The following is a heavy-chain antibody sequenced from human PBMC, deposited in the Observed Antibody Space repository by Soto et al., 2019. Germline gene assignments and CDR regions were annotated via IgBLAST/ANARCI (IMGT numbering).Heavy chain of an antibody. CDR2: MSFDGSISSNGANT. V-gene: IGHV3-30*03. CDR1: GFIFSSYG. D-gene: IGHD2-8*01. CDR3: VSWVSAHFDY. J-gene: IGHJ4*01. Sequence: LRLSCAASGFIFSSYGMNWVRQAPGKGLEWVAVMSFDGSISSNGANTHYAESVKGRFTISKDASRNTVHLHMNSLRAEDTATYFCVSWVSAHFDYWGHGTPVTVSS.